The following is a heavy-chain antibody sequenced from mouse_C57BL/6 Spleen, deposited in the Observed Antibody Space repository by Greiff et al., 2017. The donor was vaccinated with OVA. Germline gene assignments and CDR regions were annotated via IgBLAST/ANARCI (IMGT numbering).Heavy chain of an antibody. Sequence: EVKLMESGGGLVKPGGSLKLPCAASGFTFSSYAMSWVRQTPEKRREWVATISDGGSYTYYPDNVKGRFTISRDNAKNNLYLQMSHLKSEDTAMYYCARELTGKYYFDYWGQGTTLTVSS. D-gene: IGHD4-1*01. CDR3: ARELTGKYYFDY. CDR2: ISDGGSYT. CDR1: GFTFSSYA. V-gene: IGHV5-4*01. J-gene: IGHJ2*01.